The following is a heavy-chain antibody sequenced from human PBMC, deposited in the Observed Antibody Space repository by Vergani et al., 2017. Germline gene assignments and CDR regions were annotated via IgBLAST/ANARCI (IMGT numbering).Heavy chain of an antibody. D-gene: IGHD3-9*01. CDR3: AKGPLRYFDWLLSHYDY. CDR2: ISWNSGSI. V-gene: IGHV3-9*01. J-gene: IGHJ4*02. Sequence: EVQLVESGGGLVQPGRSLRLSCAASGFTFDDYAMHWVRHAPGKGLEWVSGISWNSGSIGYADSVKGRFTISRGNAKNSLYLQMNSLRAEDTALYYCAKGPLRYFDWLLSHYDYWGQGTLVTVSS. CDR1: GFTFDDYA.